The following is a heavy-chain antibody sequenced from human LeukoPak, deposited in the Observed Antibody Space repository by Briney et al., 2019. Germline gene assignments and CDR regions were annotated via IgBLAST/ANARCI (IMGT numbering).Heavy chain of an antibody. D-gene: IGHD3-3*02. CDR3: ARGIRRNINYWFDP. Sequence: ASVKVSCKASSYTFTRYGISWVRQAPGQGLEWMGWISGSNGNTNYAQKFQGRVTITRNTSINTAYMELSSLRFEDTAVYYCARGIRRNINYWFDPWGQGTLVTVSS. J-gene: IGHJ5*02. CDR1: SYTFTRYG. V-gene: IGHV1-18*01. CDR2: ISGSNGNT.